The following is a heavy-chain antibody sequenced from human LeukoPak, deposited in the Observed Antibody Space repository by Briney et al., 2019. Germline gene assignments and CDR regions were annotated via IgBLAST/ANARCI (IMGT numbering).Heavy chain of an antibody. D-gene: IGHD3-16*01. J-gene: IGHJ4*02. CDR1: GFTFSSYS. V-gene: IGHV3-21*01. Sequence: PGGSLRLSCAASGFTFSSYSMNWVRQAPGKGLEWVSSISSSSNYIYYADSVKGRFTISRDNAKNSLYLQMNSLRAEDTAVYYCARVLSAAGFDFDYWGQGTLVTVSS. CDR3: ARVLSAAGFDFDY. CDR2: ISSSSNYI.